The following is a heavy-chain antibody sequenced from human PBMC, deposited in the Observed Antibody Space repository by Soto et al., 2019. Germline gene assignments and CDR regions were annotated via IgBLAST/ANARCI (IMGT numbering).Heavy chain of an antibody. Sequence: AGGSLRLSCAASGFTFSSYWMSWVRQAPGKGLEGVANIKQDGSEKYYVDSVKGRFTISRDNAKNSLYLQMNSLRAEDTAVYYCASEPMIVVVIGGSAFDIWGQGTMVTVSS. CDR2: IKQDGSEK. CDR3: ASEPMIVVVIGGSAFDI. J-gene: IGHJ3*02. CDR1: GFTFSSYW. V-gene: IGHV3-7*04. D-gene: IGHD3-22*01.